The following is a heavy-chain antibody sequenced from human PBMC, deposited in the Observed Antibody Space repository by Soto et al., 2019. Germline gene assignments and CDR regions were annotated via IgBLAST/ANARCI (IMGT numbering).Heavy chain of an antibody. CDR1: GFTFSSYG. CDR2: ISYDGSNK. D-gene: IGHD3-10*01. V-gene: IGHV3-30*18. CDR3: AKDGITMVRERTYRDLDY. J-gene: IGHJ4*02. Sequence: QVQLVESGGGVVQPGRSLRLSCAASGFTFSSYGMHWVRQAPGKGLEWVAVISYDGSNKYYADSVKGRFTISRDNSKNTLYLQVNSLRAEDTAVYYCAKDGITMVRERTYRDLDYWGQGTLVTVSS.